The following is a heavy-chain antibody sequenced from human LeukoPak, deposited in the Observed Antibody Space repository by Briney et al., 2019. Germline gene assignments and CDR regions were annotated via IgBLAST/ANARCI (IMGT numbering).Heavy chain of an antibody. V-gene: IGHV4-34*01. CDR3: ARASGDFWSGYYTPLDY. CDR2: INHSGST. Sequence: PSETLSLTCAVYGGSFSGYYWSWIRQPPGKGLEWIGEINHSGSTNYNPSLKSRVIISVDTSKNQFSLKLSSVTAADTAVYYCARASGDFWSGYYTPLDYWGQGTLVTVSS. CDR1: GGSFSGYY. J-gene: IGHJ4*02. D-gene: IGHD3-3*01.